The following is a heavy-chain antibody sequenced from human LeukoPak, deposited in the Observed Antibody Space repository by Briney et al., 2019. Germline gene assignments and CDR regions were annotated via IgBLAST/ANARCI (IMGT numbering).Heavy chain of an antibody. J-gene: IGHJ3*02. CDR3: ARQREYYYDSSGLGFGLDAFDI. CDR2: IYYSGST. CDR1: GGSISSYY. Sequence: SETLSLTCTVSGGSISSYYWSWIRQPPGKGLEWIGYIYYSGSTNYNPSLKSRVTISVDTSKNQFSLKLSSVTAADTAVYYCARQREYYYDSSGLGFGLDAFDIWGQGTMVTVSS. V-gene: IGHV4-59*08. D-gene: IGHD3-22*01.